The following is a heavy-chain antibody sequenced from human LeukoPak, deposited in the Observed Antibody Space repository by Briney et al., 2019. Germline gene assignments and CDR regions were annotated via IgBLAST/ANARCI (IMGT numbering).Heavy chain of an antibody. V-gene: IGHV3-21*01. J-gene: IGHJ3*02. CDR2: IISSSIYI. CDR3: ARDGSYSSGWYEAFDI. Sequence: PGGSLRLSCAASGFTFSSYSMNWVRQAPGKGLEWVSSIISSSIYIYYADSVKGRFTISRDNAKNSLYLQMNSLRAEDTAVYYCARDGSYSSGWYEAFDIWGQGTMVTVSS. D-gene: IGHD6-19*01. CDR1: GFTFSSYS.